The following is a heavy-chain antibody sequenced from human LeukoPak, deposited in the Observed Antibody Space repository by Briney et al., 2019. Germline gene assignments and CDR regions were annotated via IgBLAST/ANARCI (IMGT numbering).Heavy chain of an antibody. CDR2: ISWNSGSI. D-gene: IGHD4-17*01. CDR1: GFTFDDYA. J-gene: IGHJ4*02. V-gene: IGHV3-9*01. Sequence: PGGSLRLSCAASGFTFDDYAMNWVRQAPGKGLEWVSGISWNSGSIGYADAVEGRFTISRDNAKNCLYLQMNSLRAEDTALYYCAKDMNYGDYGPLDYWGQGALVTVSS. CDR3: AKDMNYGDYGPLDY.